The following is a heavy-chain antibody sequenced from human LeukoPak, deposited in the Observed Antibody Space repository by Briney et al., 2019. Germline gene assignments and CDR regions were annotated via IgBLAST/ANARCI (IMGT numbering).Heavy chain of an antibody. CDR2: ISAYNGDT. CDR1: GYTFTSYG. J-gene: IGHJ4*02. V-gene: IGHV1-18*01. CDR3: ARDEGGYYYDSSGYPAFDY. D-gene: IGHD3-22*01. Sequence: ASVKVSCKASGYTFTSYGISWVRQAPGQGLEWMGWISAYNGDTNYAQKLQGRVTMTTDTSTSTAYMELRSLRSDDTAVCYCARDEGGYYYDSSGYPAFDYWGQGTLVTVSS.